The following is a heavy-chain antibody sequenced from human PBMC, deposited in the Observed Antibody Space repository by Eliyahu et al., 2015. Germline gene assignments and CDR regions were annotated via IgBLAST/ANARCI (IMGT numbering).Heavy chain of an antibody. CDR1: GFSXSTSXXG. J-gene: IGHJ5*02. CDR3: ARQDTITMTLRGDNWFDP. D-gene: IGHD3-22*01. Sequence: QITLKESGPTLVKPTQTLTLTCTFSGFSXSTSXXGVGWIRQPPGKALEWLALIYWDDDKRYSPSLKSRLTITKDTXKNQVVLTMTNMDPVDTATYYCARQDTITMTLRGDNWFDPWGQGTLVTVSS. V-gene: IGHV2-5*02. CDR2: IYWDDDK.